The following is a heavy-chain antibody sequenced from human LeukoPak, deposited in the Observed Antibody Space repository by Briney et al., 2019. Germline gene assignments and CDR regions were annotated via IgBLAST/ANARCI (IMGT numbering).Heavy chain of an antibody. CDR1: GFTFSSFTFSSYA. D-gene: IGHD5-18*01. V-gene: IGHV3-23*01. CDR2: ISGSGGST. J-gene: IGHJ6*03. CDR3: ARTKGTAMAPHYYYYLDV. Sequence: GGSLRLSCAASGFTFSSFTFSSYAMSWVRQAPGKGLEWVSAISGSGGSTYYADSVKGRFTISRDNSKNSLYLQMNSLRAEDTAVYYCARTKGTAMAPHYYYYLDVWGKGTTVTVSS.